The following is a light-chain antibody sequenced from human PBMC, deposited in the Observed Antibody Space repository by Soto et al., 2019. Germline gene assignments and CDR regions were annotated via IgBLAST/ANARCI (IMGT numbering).Light chain of an antibody. J-gene: IGLJ2*01. V-gene: IGLV1-51*01. CDR2: DNN. CDR1: SSNIGNNY. CDR3: GTWDSSLSAGV. Sequence: QSVLTQPPSVSAAPGQKVTISCSGSSSNIGNNYVSWYQQLQGTAPKLLIYDNNKRPSGIPDRFSGSKSGTSATLGITGLQTGDEADYYCGTWDSSLSAGVFGGVTKLTVL.